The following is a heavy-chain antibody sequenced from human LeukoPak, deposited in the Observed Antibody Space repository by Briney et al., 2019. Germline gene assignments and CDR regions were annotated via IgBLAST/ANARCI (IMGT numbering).Heavy chain of an antibody. J-gene: IGHJ4*02. CDR3: AREDSSGYYLDY. Sequence: ASVKVSCKASGGTFSSYAISWVRQGPGQGLEWMGIINPSGGSTSYAQKFQGRVTMTRDTSTSTVYMELSSLRSEDTAVYYCAREDSSGYYLDYWGQGTLVTVSS. V-gene: IGHV1-46*01. D-gene: IGHD3-22*01. CDR2: INPSGGST. CDR1: GGTFSSYA.